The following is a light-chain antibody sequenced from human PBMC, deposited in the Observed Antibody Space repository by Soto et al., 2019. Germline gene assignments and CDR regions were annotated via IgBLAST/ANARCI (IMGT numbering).Light chain of an antibody. V-gene: IGKV1-5*01. CDR3: QHYKRYPTWT. CDR2: DAS. CDR1: QSISSW. Sequence: DIQMTQSPSTLSASVGDRVTITCRASQSISSWLAWYQQKPGKAPKLLIYDASSFESGGPSSFSGSGSGQEFTRPDSSLRHDDYSTYYCQHYKRYPTWTFGQGTKVEIK. J-gene: IGKJ1*01.